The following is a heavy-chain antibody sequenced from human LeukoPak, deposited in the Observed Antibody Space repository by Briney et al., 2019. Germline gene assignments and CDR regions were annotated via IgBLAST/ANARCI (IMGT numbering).Heavy chain of an antibody. CDR3: ARGKPTVTTNAPNAFDI. J-gene: IGHJ3*02. V-gene: IGHV3-21*01. CDR2: ISSSSSYI. Sequence: SPGGSLRLSCAASGFTFGSYSMNWVRQAPGKGLEWVSSISSSSSYIYYADSVKGRFTISRDNAKNSLYLQMNSLRAEDTAVYYCARGKPTVTTNAPNAFDIWGQGTMVTVSS. CDR1: GFTFGSYS. D-gene: IGHD4-17*01.